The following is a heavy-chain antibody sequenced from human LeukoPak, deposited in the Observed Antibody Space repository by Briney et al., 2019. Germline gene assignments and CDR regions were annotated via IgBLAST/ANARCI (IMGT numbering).Heavy chain of an antibody. D-gene: IGHD3-22*01. CDR2: INPSGGST. J-gene: IGHJ4*02. CDR1: GYTFTSYY. V-gene: IGHV1-46*01. CDR3: AREAVYYYDSSGYYAEDY. Sequence: ASVKVSCKASGYTFTSYYMHWVRQAPGQGLEWMGIINPSGGSTSYAQKFQGRVTMTRDTSTSTVYMELSSLRSEDTAVYYCAREAVYYYDSSGYYAEDYWGQGTLVTVSS.